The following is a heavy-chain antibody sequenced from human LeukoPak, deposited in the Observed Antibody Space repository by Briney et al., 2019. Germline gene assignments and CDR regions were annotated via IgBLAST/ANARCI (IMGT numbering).Heavy chain of an antibody. D-gene: IGHD6-13*01. Sequence: PGGSVRLSCAASGFTFSSYRMSWVRQAPGKGLEWVANIKQDGSEKYYVDSVKGRFTISRDNAKNSLYLQMNSLRAEDTAVYYCTSVGSWYCNDYWGQGTLVTVSS. CDR1: GFTFSSYR. V-gene: IGHV3-7*01. CDR2: IKQDGSEK. CDR3: TSVGSWYCNDY. J-gene: IGHJ4*02.